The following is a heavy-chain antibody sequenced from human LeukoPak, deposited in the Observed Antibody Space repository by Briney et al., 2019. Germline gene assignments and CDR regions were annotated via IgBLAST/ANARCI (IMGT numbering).Heavy chain of an antibody. D-gene: IGHD1-26*01. CDR3: ATVVAGATRFDY. Sequence: SGTLSLTCAVSGDSIRSDNWWSWVRQPPGKGLEWIGEIDLSGSTDYNMSLKSRVTISIDKSKNQFSLRLSSVTAADTAVYYCATVVAGATRFDYWGQGTLVTVSS. J-gene: IGHJ4*02. CDR1: GDSIRSDNW. V-gene: IGHV4-4*02. CDR2: IDLSGST.